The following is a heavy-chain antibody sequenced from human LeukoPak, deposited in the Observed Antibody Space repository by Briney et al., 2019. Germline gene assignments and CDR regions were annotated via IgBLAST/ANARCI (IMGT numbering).Heavy chain of an antibody. CDR3: ANWGDYDVLSGYYVSDY. Sequence: GGSLRLSCAASGFTFSNYVMSWVRAAPGKGLERVSAITGSGGNTYYADSVKGRCTISRDNSKNVVFLQMNSLRAEDRVVYYCANWGDYDVLSGYYVSDYWGEGTLVTVSS. CDR1: GFTFSNYV. CDR2: ITGSGGNT. J-gene: IGHJ4*02. V-gene: IGHV3-23*01. D-gene: IGHD3-9*01.